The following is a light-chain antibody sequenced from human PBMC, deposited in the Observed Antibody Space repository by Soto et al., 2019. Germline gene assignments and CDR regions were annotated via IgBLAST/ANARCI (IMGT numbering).Light chain of an antibody. CDR2: DAS. V-gene: IGKV3D-11*02. CDR3: HQRTGWHRT. J-gene: IGKJ1*01. CDR1: QSVGGY. Sequence: EIVLTQSPATLSLSPGDRATLFCRASQSVGGYLGWYQQKPGQAPRLLIYDASNRVPGVPDRFSASGSGTDLTPTIISREPEDFPVYYCHQRTGWHRTFGQGTKVDIK.